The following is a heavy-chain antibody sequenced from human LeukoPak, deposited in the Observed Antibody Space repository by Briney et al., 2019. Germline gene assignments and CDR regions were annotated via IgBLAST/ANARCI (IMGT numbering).Heavy chain of an antibody. J-gene: IGHJ4*02. V-gene: IGHV3-30*02. D-gene: IGHD4-23*01. CDR3: ARAYTMTTVDQFDY. Sequence: GGSLRLSCGASGFTFSSYGMHWVRQAPGKGLEWVAFIRYDGSNKYYADSVKGRFTISRDNAKNTLYLQMNSLRAEDTAVYYCARAYTMTTVDQFDYWGQGTLVTVSS. CDR1: GFTFSSYG. CDR2: IRYDGSNK.